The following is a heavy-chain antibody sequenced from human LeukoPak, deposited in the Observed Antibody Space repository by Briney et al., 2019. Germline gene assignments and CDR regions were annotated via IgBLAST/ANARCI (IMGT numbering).Heavy chain of an antibody. J-gene: IGHJ6*04. CDR3: AELGITMIGGV. CDR2: ISSSSTYT. V-gene: IGHV3-21*01. CDR1: GHPFSSFT. Sequence: GGSLRLSCTVSGHPFSSFTLNWVRQSPGKGLEWVSSISSSSTYTCYADSVKGRFTISRDNAKNSLYLQMNSLRAEDTAVYYCAELGITMIGGVWGKGTTVTISS. D-gene: IGHD3-10*02.